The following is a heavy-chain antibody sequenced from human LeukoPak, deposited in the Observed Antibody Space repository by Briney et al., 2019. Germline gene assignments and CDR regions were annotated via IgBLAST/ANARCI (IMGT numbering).Heavy chain of an antibody. CDR2: IIPILGIA. V-gene: IGHV1-69*02. CDR1: GGTFSSYT. Sequence: SVKVSCKSSGGTFSSYTISWVRQAPGQGLEWMGRIIPILGIANYAQKFQGRVTITADKSTSTAYMELSSLRSEDTAVYYCASSRFLSYYYYYMDVWGKGTTVTVSS. D-gene: IGHD2/OR15-2a*01. CDR3: ASSRFLSYYYYYMDV. J-gene: IGHJ6*03.